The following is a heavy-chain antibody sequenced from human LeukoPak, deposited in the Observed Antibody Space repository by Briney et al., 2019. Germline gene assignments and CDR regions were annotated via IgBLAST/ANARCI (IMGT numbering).Heavy chain of an antibody. V-gene: IGHV3-21*01. J-gene: IGHJ4*02. CDR1: GFTFSSYS. CDR2: ISSSSSSYI. D-gene: IGHD1-26*01. Sequence: GGSLRLSCAASGFTFSSYSMNWVRQAPGKGLEWVSSISSSSSSYIYYADSVKGRFTISRDNAKNSLYLQMNSLRAEDTAVYYCARDSVGAPAGADYWGQGTLVTVSS. CDR3: ARDSVGAPAGADY.